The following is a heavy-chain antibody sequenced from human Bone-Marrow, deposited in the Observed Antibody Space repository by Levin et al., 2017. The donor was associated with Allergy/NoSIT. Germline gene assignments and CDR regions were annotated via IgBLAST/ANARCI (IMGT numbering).Heavy chain of an antibody. CDR3: TTDGSYDYSKSGY. CDR1: GFTFSDAW. CDR2: IKSKADGGTT. J-gene: IGHJ4*02. V-gene: IGHV3-15*01. D-gene: IGHD4-11*01. Sequence: PGGSLRLSCAASGFTFSDAWMSWVRQAPGKGLEWVGRIKSKADGGTTDYAAPVKGRFTISRDDSKNTLYLQMDSLRTEDTAVYYCTTDGSYDYSKSGYWGQGTLVTVSS.